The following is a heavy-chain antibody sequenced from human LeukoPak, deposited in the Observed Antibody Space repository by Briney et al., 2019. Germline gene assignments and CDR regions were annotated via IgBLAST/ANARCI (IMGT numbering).Heavy chain of an antibody. V-gene: IGHV3-23*01. J-gene: IGHJ4*02. CDR3: AKAPYYYGSGSYYTPDY. Sequence: GGSLRLSCAASGFTFSSYAMSWVRQAPGKGLEWVSAISGSGGSTYYADSVKGRFTISRDNSKNTLYLQMNSLRAEDTAVYYCAKAPYYYGSGSYYTPDYWGQGTLVTVSS. CDR2: ISGSGGST. D-gene: IGHD3-10*01. CDR1: GFTFSSYA.